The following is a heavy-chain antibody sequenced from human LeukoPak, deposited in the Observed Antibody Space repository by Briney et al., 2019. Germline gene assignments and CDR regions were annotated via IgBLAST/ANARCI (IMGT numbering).Heavy chain of an antibody. D-gene: IGHD1-26*01. CDR2: ISGSGERT. Sequence: GGSLRLSCVTSGFMFSTYAMSWVRQAPGKGLEWVSIISGSGERTYYADSVKGRLTVSRDNSKNTLYLQMKSLRAEDTAVYYCVSQSYSGSDNFYFHYWGQGTLVAVSS. CDR1: GFMFSTYA. V-gene: IGHV3-23*01. CDR3: VSQSYSGSDNFYFHY. J-gene: IGHJ4*02.